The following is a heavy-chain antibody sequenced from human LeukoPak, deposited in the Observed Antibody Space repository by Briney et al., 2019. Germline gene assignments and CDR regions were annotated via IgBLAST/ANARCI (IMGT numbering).Heavy chain of an antibody. D-gene: IGHD5-18*01. CDR2: TNGDGSDT. Sequence: GSLRLSCAASGFTFSSYAMSWVRQAPGKGLVWVSRTNGDGSDTSYADSVKGRFTISRDSATNTLYLQMNSLRAEDTAIYYCVRDGEYSHGIDFDYWGQGTLVTVSP. CDR3: VRDGEYSHGIDFDY. CDR1: GFTFSSYA. V-gene: IGHV3-74*01. J-gene: IGHJ4*02.